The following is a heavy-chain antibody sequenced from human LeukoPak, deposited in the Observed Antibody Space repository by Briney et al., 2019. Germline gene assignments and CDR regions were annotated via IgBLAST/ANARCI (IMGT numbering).Heavy chain of an antibody. CDR3: ARDRGSDYYFSFDY. CDR1: GGTFSSYA. D-gene: IGHD3-22*01. J-gene: IGHJ4*02. CDR2: IIPIFGTA. V-gene: IGHV1-69*06. Sequence: SVKVSCKASGGTFSSYAISWVRQAPGQGLEWMGRIIPIFGTANYAQKFQGRVTITADKSTSTAYMELSSLRSEDTAVYYCARDRGSDYYFSFDYWGQGTLVTVSS.